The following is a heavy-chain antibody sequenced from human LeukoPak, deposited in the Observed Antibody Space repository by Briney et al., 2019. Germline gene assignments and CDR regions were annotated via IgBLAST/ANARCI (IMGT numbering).Heavy chain of an antibody. CDR3: ARDGYYYGSGSYPGTVDDAFDI. V-gene: IGHV3-7*03. CDR2: IKQDGSEK. Sequence: GRSLRLSCAASGFTFSSYWMSWVRQAPGKGLEWVANIKQDGSEKYYVDSVKGRFTISRDNAKNSLYLQMNSLRAEDTAVYYCARDGYYYGSGSYPGTVDDAFDIWGQGTMVTVSS. D-gene: IGHD3-10*01. J-gene: IGHJ3*02. CDR1: GFTFSSYW.